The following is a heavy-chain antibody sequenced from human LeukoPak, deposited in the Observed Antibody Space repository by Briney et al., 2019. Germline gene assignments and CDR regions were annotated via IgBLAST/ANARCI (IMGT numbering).Heavy chain of an antibody. Sequence: ASVKVSCKASGYTFSTYSFSWVRQAPGQGLEWMGWISTYNGDTKYAQDYQDRVTMTTDASTSTAYMELRSLRSDDTAVYYCARDLDWVFDFWGQGTLVTVSS. V-gene: IGHV1-18*01. CDR2: ISTYNGDT. J-gene: IGHJ4*02. CDR3: ARDLDWVFDF. CDR1: GYTFSTYS. D-gene: IGHD3-9*01.